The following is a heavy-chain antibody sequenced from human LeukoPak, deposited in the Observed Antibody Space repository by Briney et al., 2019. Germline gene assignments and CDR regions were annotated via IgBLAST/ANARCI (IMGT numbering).Heavy chain of an antibody. CDR3: ARDRGATYYDFWSGYYL. Sequence: GGSLRLSCAASGFTFSSYSMNWVRQAPGKGLEWVSSISSSSSYIYYADSVKGRFTISRDNAKNSLYLLMNSLRAEDTAVYYCARDRGATYYDFWSGYYLWGQGTLVTVSS. J-gene: IGHJ4*02. D-gene: IGHD3-3*01. CDR1: GFTFSSYS. V-gene: IGHV3-21*01. CDR2: ISSSSSYI.